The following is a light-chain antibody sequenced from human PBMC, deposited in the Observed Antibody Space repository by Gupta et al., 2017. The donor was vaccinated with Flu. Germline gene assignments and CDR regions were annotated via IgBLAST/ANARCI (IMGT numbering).Light chain of an antibody. J-gene: IGKJ4*01. V-gene: IGKV1-33*01. CDR1: HDINHY. Sequence: DIQMTQSLSSLSASVGDRVTITCQASHDINHYLNWYQQKPGKAPRLLVYDASNLETGVPSRFSGGGSGTHFAFTITSLQTEDIATYYCHQDYRLPLTFGGGTKVEIK. CDR2: DAS. CDR3: HQDYRLPLT.